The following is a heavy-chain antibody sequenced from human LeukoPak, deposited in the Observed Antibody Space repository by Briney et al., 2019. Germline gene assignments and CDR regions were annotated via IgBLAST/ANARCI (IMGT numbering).Heavy chain of an antibody. CDR3: ARDLTHGGKTY. Sequence: SGTLSLTCTVSGGSISSYYWSWIRQSAGKGLEWIGRIYTSGSTNYNPSLKSRVTMSVDTSKNQFSLKLNSVTAEDTAVYYCARDLTHGGKTYWGQGTLVTVSS. D-gene: IGHD4-23*01. V-gene: IGHV4-4*07. J-gene: IGHJ4*02. CDR2: IYTSGST. CDR1: GGSISSYY.